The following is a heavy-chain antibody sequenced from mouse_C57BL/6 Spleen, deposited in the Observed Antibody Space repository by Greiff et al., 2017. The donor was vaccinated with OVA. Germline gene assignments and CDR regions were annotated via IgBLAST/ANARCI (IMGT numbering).Heavy chain of an antibody. V-gene: IGHV5-16*01. CDR3: ARVTAHYFDY. D-gene: IGHD3-2*01. J-gene: IGHJ2*01. CDR1: GFTFSDYY. CDR2: INYDGSST. Sequence: EVQRVESEGGLVQPGSSMKLSCTASGFTFSDYYMAWVRQVPEKGLEWVANINYDGSSTYYLDSLKSRFIISRDNAKNILYLQMSSLKSEDTATYYCARVTAHYFDYWGQGTTLTVSS.